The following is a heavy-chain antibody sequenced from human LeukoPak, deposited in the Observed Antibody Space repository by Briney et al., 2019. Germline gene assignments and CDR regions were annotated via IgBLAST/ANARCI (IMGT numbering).Heavy chain of an antibody. CDR1: GYTFTGYY. D-gene: IGHD3-3*01. V-gene: IGHV1-2*06. CDR2: CNPNSGGR. Sequence: ASVKVSCKASGYTFTGYYMHWVRQAPGQGLEWMGRCNPNSGGRNYAQKFQGRVTMTKDTSISTAYMELSRLRSDDTAVYYCARGPTYYDFWSGLNDYWGQGTLVTVSS. J-gene: IGHJ4*02. CDR3: ARGPTYYDFWSGLNDY.